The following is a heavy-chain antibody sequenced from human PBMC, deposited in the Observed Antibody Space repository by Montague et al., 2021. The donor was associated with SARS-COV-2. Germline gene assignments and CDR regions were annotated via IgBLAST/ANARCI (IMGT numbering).Heavy chain of an antibody. Sequence: CAISGDSVAGHSGAWGWNTHSPSRDLEWLGRTYYRSKWYSDYAPSVRGRLTVNPDASKNEFSLELNYVTPEDTAVYYCVRYSGWFYFDFWGQGTLVTVSS. J-gene: IGHJ4*02. V-gene: IGHV6-1*01. CDR1: GDSVAGHSGA. CDR2: TYYRSKWYS. D-gene: IGHD6-19*01. CDR3: VRYSGWFYFDF.